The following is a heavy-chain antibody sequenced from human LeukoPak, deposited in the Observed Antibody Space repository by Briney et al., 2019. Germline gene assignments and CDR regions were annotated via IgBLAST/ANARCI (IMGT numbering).Heavy chain of an antibody. CDR1: GYTFTSYY. J-gene: IGHJ4*02. CDR3: AREVTGYSSGWYPIDY. V-gene: IGHV1-46*01. D-gene: IGHD6-19*01. CDR2: INPSGGST. Sequence: ASVKVSCKASGYTFTSYYMHWVRQAPGQGLEWVGIINPSGGSTSYAQKFQGRVTMTRDMSTSTVYMELSSLRSEDTAVYYCAREVTGYSSGWYPIDYWGQGTLVTVSS.